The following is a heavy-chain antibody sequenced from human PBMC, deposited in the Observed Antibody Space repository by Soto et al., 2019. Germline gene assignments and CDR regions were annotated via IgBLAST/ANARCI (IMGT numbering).Heavy chain of an antibody. D-gene: IGHD4-4*01. CDR3: ARDDPPWLQYCCLDP. CDR1: GYTFTSYG. V-gene: IGHV1-18*04. CDR2: ISAYNGNT. J-gene: IGHJ5*02. Sequence: ASVKVSCKASGYTFTSYGISWVRQAPGQGLEWMGWISAYNGNTNYAQKLKGRVTMTTDTSTSTAYMELRSLRSDDTAVYYCARDDPPWLQYCCLDPWGQGTLVTVSS.